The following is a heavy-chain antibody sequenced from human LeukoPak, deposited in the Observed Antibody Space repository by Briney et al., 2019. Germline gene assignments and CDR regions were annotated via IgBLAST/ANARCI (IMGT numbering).Heavy chain of an antibody. J-gene: IGHJ4*02. Sequence: SETLSLTCSVSRYFFNAAYYWGWIRQPPGKGLEWIGSINFSGHIYFNPSLKSRVTISVDTSKNQFSLKLSSVTAADTAVYYCARGWGPAYCGGDCHRHFDYWGQGTLVTVSS. D-gene: IGHD2-21*02. CDR2: INFSGHI. CDR1: RYFFNAAYY. CDR3: ARGWGPAYCGGDCHRHFDY. V-gene: IGHV4-38-2*02.